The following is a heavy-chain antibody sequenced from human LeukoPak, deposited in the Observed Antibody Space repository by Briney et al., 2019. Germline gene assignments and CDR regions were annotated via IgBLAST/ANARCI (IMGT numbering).Heavy chain of an antibody. CDR2: ISYDGSNK. Sequence: GGSLRLSCAASGFTFSSYAMHWVRQAPGKGLEWVAVISYDGSNKYYAESVKGRFTISRDNSKNTLYLQMNSLRAEDTAVYYWARGGGEYSYGTPFDYWGQGTLVTVSS. CDR1: GFTFSSYA. D-gene: IGHD5-18*01. CDR3: ARGGGEYSYGTPFDY. J-gene: IGHJ4*02. V-gene: IGHV3-30*04.